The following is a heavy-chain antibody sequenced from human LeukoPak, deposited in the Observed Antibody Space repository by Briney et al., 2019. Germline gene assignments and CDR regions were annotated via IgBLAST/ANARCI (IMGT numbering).Heavy chain of an antibody. J-gene: IGHJ4*02. V-gene: IGHV3-30-3*01. CDR1: GFVFSSYT. CDR2: TSNGETTK. Sequence: SGGSLRLSCAASGFVFSSYTMHWVRQAPGKGLEWVALTSNGETTKNYADSVRGRFTIFRDNSKRTLYLEMNSLRPEDTAVYYCARLWREYQFDYWGQGTLVTVSS. CDR3: ARLWREYQFDY. D-gene: IGHD2-2*01.